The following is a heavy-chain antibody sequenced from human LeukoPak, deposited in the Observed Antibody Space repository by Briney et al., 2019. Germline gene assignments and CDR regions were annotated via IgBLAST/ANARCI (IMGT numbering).Heavy chain of an antibody. D-gene: IGHD6-19*01. J-gene: IGHJ6*03. CDR2: ISYDGSNK. Sequence: PGGSLRLSCAASGFTFSSYGMHWVRQAPGKGLEWVAVISYDGSNKYYADSVKGRFTISRDNSKNTLYLQMNSLRAEDTAVYYCARGPIAVAYYYYYYMDVWGKGTTVTVSS. V-gene: IGHV3-30*03. CDR3: ARGPIAVAYYYYYYMDV. CDR1: GFTFSSYG.